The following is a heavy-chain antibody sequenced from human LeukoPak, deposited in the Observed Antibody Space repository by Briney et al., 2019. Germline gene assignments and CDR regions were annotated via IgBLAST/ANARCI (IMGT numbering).Heavy chain of an antibody. Sequence: SSETLSLTCTVSGGSISSYYWSWIRQPPGKGLEWIGYIYYSGSTNYNPSLKSRVTISVDTSKNQFSLKLSSVTAADTAVYYCARGVAVAGIYWYFDLWGRGTLVTVSS. CDR1: GGSISSYY. D-gene: IGHD6-19*01. J-gene: IGHJ2*01. CDR2: IYYSGST. CDR3: ARGVAVAGIYWYFDL. V-gene: IGHV4-59*01.